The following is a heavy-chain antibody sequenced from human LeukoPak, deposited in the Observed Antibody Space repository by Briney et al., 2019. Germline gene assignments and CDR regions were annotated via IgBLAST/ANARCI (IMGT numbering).Heavy chain of an antibody. V-gene: IGHV3-53*04. Sequence: GGSLRLSCAASGFTVSSNYMSWVRQPPGKGLEWVSVIYSGGSTYYADSVKGRFTISRHNSKNTLYLQMNSLRAEDTAVYYCARGTPGVPLDYWGQGTLVTVSS. D-gene: IGHD3-10*01. CDR2: IYSGGST. CDR1: GFTVSSNY. CDR3: ARGTPGVPLDY. J-gene: IGHJ4*02.